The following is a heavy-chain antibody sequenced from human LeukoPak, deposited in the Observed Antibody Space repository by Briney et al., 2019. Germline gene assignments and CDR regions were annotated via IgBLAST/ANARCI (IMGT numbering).Heavy chain of an antibody. CDR1: GFIFSSYN. D-gene: IGHD1-14*01. CDR2: INTDGSST. Sequence: GGSLRLSCAASGFIFSSYNMHWVRQGPGKGLVWVSRINTDGSSTIYADSVKGRFTMSRDNAKNRLYLQMNSLRAEDTAVYYCARITNRDYFDLWGQGTLVTVSS. CDR3: ARITNRDYFDL. J-gene: IGHJ4*02. V-gene: IGHV3-74*01.